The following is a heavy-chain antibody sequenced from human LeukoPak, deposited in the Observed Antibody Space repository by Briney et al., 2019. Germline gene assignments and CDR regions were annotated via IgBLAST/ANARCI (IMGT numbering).Heavy chain of an antibody. CDR1: GDSVSTTIYY. D-gene: IGHD2-2*01. CDR2: IYYSGST. Sequence: SETLSLTCTVSGDSVSTTIYYWGWIRQPPGRGLECIGSIYYSGSTYYNPSLKSRATILVDTSRNQFSLKLGSVTAADTAVYYCARIYPIIGYCSSTSCPASFDIWGQGTMVTVSS. CDR3: ARIYPIIGYCSSTSCPASFDI. J-gene: IGHJ3*02. V-gene: IGHV4-39*07.